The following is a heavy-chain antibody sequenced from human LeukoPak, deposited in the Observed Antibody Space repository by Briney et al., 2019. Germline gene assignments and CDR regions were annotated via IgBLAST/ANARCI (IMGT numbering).Heavy chain of an antibody. CDR3: AKDLNYGLDAFDI. V-gene: IGHV3-9*01. D-gene: IGHD3-10*01. Sequence: GGSLRLSCAASGFTFDDYAMHWVRQAPGKGLEWVSGISWNSGTLEYRDSVKGRLTISRDNAKNSLYLQMNSLRAEDTALYYCAKDLNYGLDAFDIWGQGTMVTVSS. J-gene: IGHJ3*02. CDR2: ISWNSGTL. CDR1: GFTFDDYA.